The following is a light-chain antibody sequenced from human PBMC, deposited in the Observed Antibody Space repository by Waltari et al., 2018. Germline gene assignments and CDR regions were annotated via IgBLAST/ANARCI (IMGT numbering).Light chain of an antibody. V-gene: IGLV3-21*03. Sequence: SSVVTQPPSLSLAPGKTATITCVGDAIGSKNGFWYQQRPGQAPGLVVYDNSDRSSGVPERFSGSNSGDTATLTISRVEVGDEADFYCQVWDSTTDHAIFGGGTKLTVL. CDR3: QVWDSTTDHAI. CDR1: AIGSKN. J-gene: IGLJ2*01. CDR2: DNS.